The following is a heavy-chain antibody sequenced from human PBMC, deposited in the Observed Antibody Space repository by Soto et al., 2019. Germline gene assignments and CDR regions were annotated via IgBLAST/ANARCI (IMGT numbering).Heavy chain of an antibody. D-gene: IGHD3-10*01. Sequence: PGGSLRLSCAASGFPFSSYLMHWVRPAPGKGLEWVAVISYDGSNKYYADSVKGRFTISRDNSKNTLYLQMNSLRAEDTAVYYCARDQLVRLPWGSGSFRGYWGQGTLVTVSS. CDR3: ARDQLVRLPWGSGSFRGY. J-gene: IGHJ4*02. CDR1: GFPFSSYL. CDR2: ISYDGSNK. V-gene: IGHV3-30-3*01.